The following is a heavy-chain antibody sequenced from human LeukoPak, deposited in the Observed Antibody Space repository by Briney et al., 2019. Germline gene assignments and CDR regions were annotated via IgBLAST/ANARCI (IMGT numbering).Heavy chain of an antibody. V-gene: IGHV3-23*01. CDR2: ISGSGGST. CDR1: GFTFSSYA. Sequence: GGSLRLSCAASGFTFSSYAMSWVRQAPGKGQEWASAISGSGGSTYYADSVKGRFTISRDNSKNTLYLQMNSLRAEDTAVYYCAKDRRPGTLDYWGQGTLVTVSS. J-gene: IGHJ4*02. CDR3: AKDRRPGTLDY. D-gene: IGHD6-6*01.